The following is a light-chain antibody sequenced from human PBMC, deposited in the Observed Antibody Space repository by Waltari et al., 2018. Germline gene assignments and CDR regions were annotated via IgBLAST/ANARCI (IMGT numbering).Light chain of an antibody. CDR2: KVS. V-gene: IGKV2-30*01. J-gene: IGKJ2*03. Sequence: DIVMTQSPLSLPVTLGQPASISCRSSQSVVVSDGNTYLNWFQQRPGQSPRRLIYKVSNRDSGVPDHVSGSGSGTDFTLKISRVEAEDVGLYYCMQGSHWPYSFGQGTKLEIK. CDR1: QSVVVSDGNTY. CDR3: MQGSHWPYS.